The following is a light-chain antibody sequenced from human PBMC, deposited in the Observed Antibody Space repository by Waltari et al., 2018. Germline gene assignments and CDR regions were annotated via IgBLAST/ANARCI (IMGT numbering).Light chain of an antibody. V-gene: IGKV3-15*01. CDR1: QSVSDN. CDR3: QQYNNWPPRYT. CDR2: GTS. J-gene: IGKJ2*01. Sequence: EIVMTQSQATLSVSPGERATLSCRASQSVSDNVIWYQQKPGQAPRLLIYGTSTRATGIPARFSGSGSGTVFTLTISSLQSEDSAVYYCQQYNNWPPRYTFGQGTKLEIK.